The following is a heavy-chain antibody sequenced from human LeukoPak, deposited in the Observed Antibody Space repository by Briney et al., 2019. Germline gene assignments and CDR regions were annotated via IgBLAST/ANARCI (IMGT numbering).Heavy chain of an antibody. V-gene: IGHV1-69*05. CDR1: GGTFSSYA. CDR2: IIPIFGTA. J-gene: IGHJ6*03. Sequence: SVKVSCKASGGTFSSYAISWVRQAPGQGLEWMGGIIPIFGTANYAQKFQGRVTITTDESTNTAYMELSSLRSEDTAVYYCARRSYSNPRVGDYYYYYMDVWGKGTTDTVSS. CDR3: ARRSYSNPRVGDYYYYYMDV. D-gene: IGHD4-11*01.